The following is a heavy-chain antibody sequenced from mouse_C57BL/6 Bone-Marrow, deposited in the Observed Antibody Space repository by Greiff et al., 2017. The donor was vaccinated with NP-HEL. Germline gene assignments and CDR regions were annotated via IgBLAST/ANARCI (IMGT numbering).Heavy chain of an antibody. CDR1: GYTFTSYG. V-gene: IGHV1-81*01. Sequence: QVQLQQSGAELARPGASVKLSCKASGYTFTSYGISWVKQRTGQGLEWIGEIYPRSGNTYYNEKFKGKATLTADKSSSPAYMELRSLTSEDSAVYVCARAYGSSYDFDYWGQGTTLTVSS. J-gene: IGHJ2*01. CDR2: IYPRSGNT. D-gene: IGHD1-1*01. CDR3: ARAYGSSYDFDY.